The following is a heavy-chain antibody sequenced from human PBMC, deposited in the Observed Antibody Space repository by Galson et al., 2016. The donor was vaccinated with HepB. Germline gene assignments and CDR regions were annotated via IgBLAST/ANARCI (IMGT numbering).Heavy chain of an antibody. CDR3: ARGRIGGAAN. V-gene: IGHV4-34*01. Sequence: LSPTCAFYGESCSDYYCCGIRDPPGKGLYGIGVSRHGGSTNYTPSLKSRITISVDTSKNQFSLKLRTVTAADTAVYYRARGRIGGAANWGQGTPVTVSS. D-gene: IGHD4/OR15-4a*01. J-gene: IGHJ4*02. CDR2: SRHGGST. CDR1: GESCSDYY.